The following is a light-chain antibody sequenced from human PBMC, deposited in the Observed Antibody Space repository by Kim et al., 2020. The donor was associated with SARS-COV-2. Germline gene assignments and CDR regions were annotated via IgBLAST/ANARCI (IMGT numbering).Light chain of an antibody. Sequence: SYELTQPPSVSVSPGQTASITCSGDKLGDKYACWYQQKPGQSPVLVIYQNNNRPSGIPERFSGSNSGNTATLTISGTQAMDEADYYCQAWDRGTAVFGGGTQLTVL. J-gene: IGLJ2*01. V-gene: IGLV3-1*01. CDR2: QNN. CDR1: KLGDKY. CDR3: QAWDRGTAV.